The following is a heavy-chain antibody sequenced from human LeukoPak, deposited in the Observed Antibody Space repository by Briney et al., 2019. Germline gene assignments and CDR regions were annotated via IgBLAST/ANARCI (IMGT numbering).Heavy chain of an antibody. J-gene: IGHJ4*02. Sequence: GGSLRLSCAASGFTFTTYGMNWLRQAPGKGLEWVSYLSGRSNSIYYAESVKGRFTISRDNAKNSLYLQMNSLRDEDTAVYYCARDFRYQDSSSYYSFDYWGQGTLVTVSS. CDR3: ARDFRYQDSSSYYSFDY. CDR2: LSGRSNSI. D-gene: IGHD3-22*01. CDR1: GFTFTTYG. V-gene: IGHV3-48*02.